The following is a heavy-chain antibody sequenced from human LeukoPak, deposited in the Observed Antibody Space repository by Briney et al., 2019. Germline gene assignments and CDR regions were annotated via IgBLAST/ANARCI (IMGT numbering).Heavy chain of an antibody. Sequence: PSETLSLTCTVSGGSISSSSYYWGWIRQPPGKGLEWIGSIYYSGSTYYNPSLKSRVTISVDTSKNQFSLKLSSVTAADTAVYYCGYYYGSGSYYNKAYWGQGTLVTVSS. CDR1: GGSISSSSYY. D-gene: IGHD3-10*01. J-gene: IGHJ4*02. V-gene: IGHV4-39*07. CDR2: IYYSGST. CDR3: GYYYGSGSYYNKAY.